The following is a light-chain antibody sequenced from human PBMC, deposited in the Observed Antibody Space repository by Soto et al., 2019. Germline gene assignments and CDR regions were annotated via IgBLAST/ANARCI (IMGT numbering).Light chain of an antibody. V-gene: IGLV2-14*01. Sequence: QSALTQPPSVSGSPGQSITISCIGSSSDIGAYNFVSWYQQCPGKAPRLMTFDVNNRPSGVSNRFSSSKSGTTASLTISGLQAEDEADYYCSSYTSSTTLVFGTGTKLTVL. J-gene: IGLJ2*01. CDR2: DVN. CDR3: SSYTSSTTLV. CDR1: SSDIGAYNF.